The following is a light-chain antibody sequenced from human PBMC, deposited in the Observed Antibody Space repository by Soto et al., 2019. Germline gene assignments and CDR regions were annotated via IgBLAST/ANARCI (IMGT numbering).Light chain of an antibody. CDR1: QSVFTY. CDR2: GVS. J-gene: IGKJ1*01. CDR3: QHRSKWPGT. V-gene: IGKV3-11*01. Sequence: EIVLTQSPATLSLSPGERATLFCRASQSVFTYLAWYQQRPGQAPRLLIYGVSDRATGIPARFTGSGSGKDFTLTISSLEPEDVAIYYCQHRSKWPGTFGQGNKVDIX.